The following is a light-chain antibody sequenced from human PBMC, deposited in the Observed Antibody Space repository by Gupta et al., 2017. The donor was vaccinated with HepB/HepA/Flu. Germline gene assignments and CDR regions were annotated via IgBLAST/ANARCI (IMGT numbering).Light chain of an antibody. Sequence: SYELTQAPSVSVSPGQTASITCSGDKLGDKYACWYQQKPGQSPVLVIYQDRKRPSGIPERFSGSNSGNTATLTISGTQAMDEADYYCQAWDSTTVVFGGGTKLTAL. V-gene: IGLV3-1*01. J-gene: IGLJ2*01. CDR3: QAWDSTTVV. CDR2: QDR. CDR1: KLGDKY.